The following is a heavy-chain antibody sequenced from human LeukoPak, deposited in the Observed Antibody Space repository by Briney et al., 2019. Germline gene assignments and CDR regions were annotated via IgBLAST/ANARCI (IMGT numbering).Heavy chain of an antibody. J-gene: IGHJ4*02. Sequence: SETLSLTCAVSGGSISSGGYSWSWIRQPPGKGLEWIGYIYHSGSTYYNPSLKSRVTISIDRSKNQFSLKLSSVTAADTAVYYCARGSRSNYYGSGSYRYYFDYWGQGTLVTVSS. V-gene: IGHV4-30-2*01. D-gene: IGHD3-10*01. CDR1: GGSISSGGYS. CDR2: IYHSGST. CDR3: ARGSRSNYYGSGSYRYYFDY.